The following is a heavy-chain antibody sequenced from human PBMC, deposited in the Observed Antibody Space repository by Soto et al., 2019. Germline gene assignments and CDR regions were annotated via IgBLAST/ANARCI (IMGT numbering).Heavy chain of an antibody. Sequence: GGSLRLSCTVSGFTFSNAWINWVRLAPGKGLEWVGRIKSKTDGGTLDYAPPVKDRFTISRDDSKNTLYLQMNSLKTEDTAVYYCTSRHPVLLWFGEPNYGMDVWGQGTTVTVSS. CDR3: TSRHPVLLWFGEPNYGMDV. V-gene: IGHV3-15*01. J-gene: IGHJ6*02. D-gene: IGHD3-10*01. CDR2: IKSKTDGGTL. CDR1: GFTFSNAW.